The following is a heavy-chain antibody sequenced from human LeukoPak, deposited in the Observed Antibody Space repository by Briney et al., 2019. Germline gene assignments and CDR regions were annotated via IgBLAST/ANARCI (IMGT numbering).Heavy chain of an antibody. CDR3: ARGPSVVVPAAMEGY. CDR1: GYTFTGYY. D-gene: IGHD2-2*01. CDR2: INPNSGGT. Sequence: ASVKVSCKASGYTFTGYYMHWVRQAPGQGLEWMGWINPNSGGTNYAQKFQGRVTMTRDTSISTAYMELSRLRSDDTAVYYCARGPSVVVPAAMEGYWGQGTLVTVSS. J-gene: IGHJ4*02. V-gene: IGHV1-2*02.